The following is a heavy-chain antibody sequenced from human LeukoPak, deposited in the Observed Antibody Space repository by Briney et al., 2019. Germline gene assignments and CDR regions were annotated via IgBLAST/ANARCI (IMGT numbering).Heavy chain of an antibody. V-gene: IGHV4-59*01. D-gene: IGHD2-15*01. Sequence: SETLSLTCTVSGGSISSYYWSWIRQPPGKGLEWIGYIYYSGSTNYNPSLKSRVTMSVDTSKNQFSLKLNSVTAADTAVYYCASLSEYCSAGSCYLGWFDPWGQGTLVTVSS. J-gene: IGHJ5*02. CDR2: IYYSGST. CDR1: GGSISSYY. CDR3: ASLSEYCSAGSCYLGWFDP.